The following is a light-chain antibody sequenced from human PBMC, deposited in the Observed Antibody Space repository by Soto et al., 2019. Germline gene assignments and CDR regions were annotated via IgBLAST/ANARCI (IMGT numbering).Light chain of an antibody. CDR3: QQYYTAPYS. Sequence: DIVMTQSPDSLAVSLGERATINCKSSQSVLYSSNNKNYLAWFQQKSGQPPKLLIYWASTRESGVPDRFSGSGSGTYFTLTISSLQAEDVAVYYSQQYYTAPYSFGQGTKLEIK. V-gene: IGKV4-1*01. CDR2: WAS. J-gene: IGKJ2*01. CDR1: QSVLYSSNNKNY.